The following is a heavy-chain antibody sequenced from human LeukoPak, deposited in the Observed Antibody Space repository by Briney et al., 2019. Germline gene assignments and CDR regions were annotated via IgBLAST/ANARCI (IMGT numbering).Heavy chain of an antibody. CDR2: IYHSGST. CDR1: GGSISSGGYS. CDR3: ARGNSDAFDI. Sequence: TLSLTCAVSGGSISSGGYSWSWIRQPPGKGLEWIGYIYHSGSTYYNPSLKSRVTISVDRSKNQFSLKLSSVTAADTAVYYCARGNSDAFDIWGQGTMVTVSS. D-gene: IGHD4-23*01. J-gene: IGHJ3*02. V-gene: IGHV4-30-2*01.